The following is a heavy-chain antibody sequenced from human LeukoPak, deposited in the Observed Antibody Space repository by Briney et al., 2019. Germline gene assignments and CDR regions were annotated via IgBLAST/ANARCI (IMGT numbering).Heavy chain of an antibody. CDR1: GFTFSDYY. Sequence: PGGSLRLSCAASGFTFSDYYMSWIRQAPGKGLEWVSYISSSGSTIYYADSVKGRFTISRDNSKNTLYLQMNSLRAEDTAVYYCAKDRLEVLLWFGESLHPDAFDIWGQGTMVTVSS. CDR2: ISSSGSTI. CDR3: AKDRLEVLLWFGESLHPDAFDI. J-gene: IGHJ3*02. V-gene: IGHV3-11*04. D-gene: IGHD3-10*01.